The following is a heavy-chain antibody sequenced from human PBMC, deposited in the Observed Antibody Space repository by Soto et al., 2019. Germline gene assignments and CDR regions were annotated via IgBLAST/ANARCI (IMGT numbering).Heavy chain of an antibody. CDR2: IYYSGST. J-gene: IGHJ5*02. CDR3: ARRGSRGYYGSGTWFDP. V-gene: IGHV4-39*01. D-gene: IGHD3-10*01. CDR1: GGSISSSSYY. Sequence: SETLSLTCTVSGGSISSSSYYWGWIRQPPGKGLEWIGSIYYSGSTYYNPSLKSRVTISVDTSKNQFSLKLSSVTAADTAVYYCARRGSRGYYGSGTWFDPWGQGTLVTVSS.